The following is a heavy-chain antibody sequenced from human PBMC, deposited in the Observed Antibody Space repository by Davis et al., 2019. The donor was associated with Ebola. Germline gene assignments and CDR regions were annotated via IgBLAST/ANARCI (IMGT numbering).Heavy chain of an antibody. V-gene: IGHV1-2*02. CDR3: ARGSTFWSGYYMAYFDY. CDR1: GYTFTGSY. D-gene: IGHD3-3*01. CDR2: INPHSGGT. Sequence: ASVKVSCKASGYTFTGSYVHWVRQAPGQGLEWMGWINPHSGGTKYAPKFQGRVTMTRDTSINTAYMEVTRLTFDDTAVYYCARGSTFWSGYYMAYFDYWGQGILVTVSS. J-gene: IGHJ4*02.